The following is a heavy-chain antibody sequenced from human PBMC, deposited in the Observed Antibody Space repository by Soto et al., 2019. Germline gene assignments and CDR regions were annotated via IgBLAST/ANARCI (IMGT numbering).Heavy chain of an antibody. D-gene: IGHD5-18*01. CDR3: ASLYSYGSPDYYYGMDV. CDR1: GGSISSYY. CDR2: IYTSGST. Sequence: SETLSLTCTVSGGSISSYYWSWIRQPAGKGLEWIGRIYTSGSTNCNPSLKSRVTMSVDTSKNQFSLKLSSVTAADTAVYYCASLYSYGSPDYYYGMDVWGQGTTVTVSS. V-gene: IGHV4-4*07. J-gene: IGHJ6*02.